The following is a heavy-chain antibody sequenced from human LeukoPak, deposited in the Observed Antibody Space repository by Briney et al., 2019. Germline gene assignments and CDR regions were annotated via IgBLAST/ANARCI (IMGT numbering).Heavy chain of an antibody. Sequence: SVKVSCKASGGTFSSYAISWVRQAPGQGLEWMGGIIPIFGTANYAQKFQGRVTITADKSTSTAYMEPSSLRSEDTAVYYCARGPGHGWYECNYWGQGTLVTVSS. CDR3: ARGPGHGWYECNY. CDR2: IIPIFGTA. CDR1: GGTFSSYA. V-gene: IGHV1-69*06. J-gene: IGHJ4*02. D-gene: IGHD6-19*01.